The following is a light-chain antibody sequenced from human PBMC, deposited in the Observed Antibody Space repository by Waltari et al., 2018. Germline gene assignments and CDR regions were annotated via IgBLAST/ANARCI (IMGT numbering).Light chain of an antibody. CDR3: LSRDSSSTRV. V-gene: IGLV3-19*01. J-gene: IGLJ3*02. CDR1: SLRRYY. CDR2: GHD. Sequence: SSELTQDPAVSVALGPTVRITCKGDSLRRYYASWYQQRPGQAPFLVLYGHDNRPSGLPDRFSGSTSGNTASLTITRAQAEDAGVYYCLSRDSSSTRVFGGGTTLTV.